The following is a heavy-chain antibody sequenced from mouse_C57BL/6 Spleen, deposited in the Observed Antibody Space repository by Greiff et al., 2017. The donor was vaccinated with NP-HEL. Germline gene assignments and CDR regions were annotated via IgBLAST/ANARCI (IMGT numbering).Heavy chain of an antibody. J-gene: IGHJ1*03. CDR1: GFTFSDYG. CDR3: AREGTGYFDV. V-gene: IGHV5-17*01. D-gene: IGHD3-3*01. CDR2: ISSGSSTI. Sequence: DVKLVESGGGLVKPGGSLKLSCAASGFTFSDYGMHWVRQAPEKGLEWVAYISSGSSTIYYADTVKGRFTISRDNAKNTLFLQMTSLRSEDTAMYYCAREGTGYFDVWGTGTTVTVSS.